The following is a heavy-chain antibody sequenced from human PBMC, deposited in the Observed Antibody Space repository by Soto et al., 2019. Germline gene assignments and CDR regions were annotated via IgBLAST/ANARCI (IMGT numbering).Heavy chain of an antibody. D-gene: IGHD7-27*01. V-gene: IGHV3-7*01. CDR1: GFSFSNVW. J-gene: IGHJ4*02. CDR2: INPDGSEK. Sequence: PGGSLRLSCAASGFSFSNVWMTWVRQAPGKGLECLACINPDGSEKYYVDSVKGRFTVSRDNARNSPYVQMNSLRADDRAVYYCPRAFNWGAHWGKGPLVPVSP. CDR3: PRAFNWGAH.